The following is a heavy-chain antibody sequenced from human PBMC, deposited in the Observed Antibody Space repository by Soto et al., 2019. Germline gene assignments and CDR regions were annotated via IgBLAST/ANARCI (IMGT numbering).Heavy chain of an antibody. CDR3: ARSIDY. Sequence: TLCLTCTVSGGSISSVGYYWNWIRQHPGKGLEWIGYIYYSGITYYNPSLKSRVTISADTSKNQFSLKLSSVTAADTAVYYWARSIDYWGQGTRVTVSS. CDR1: GGSISSVGYY. CDR2: IYYSGIT. J-gene: IGHJ4*02. V-gene: IGHV4-31*03.